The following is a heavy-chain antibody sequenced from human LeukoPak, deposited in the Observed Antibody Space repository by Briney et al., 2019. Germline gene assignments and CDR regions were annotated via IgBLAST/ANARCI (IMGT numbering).Heavy chain of an antibody. Sequence: GGSLRLSCAASGFTVSSNYMNWVRQAPGKGLEWVSVIYSGGSTYYADSVKGRFTISRDNSRNTLYLQMNSLRDEDTAVYYCARGVKIAGPRGYMDVWGKGTTVTVSS. J-gene: IGHJ6*03. CDR1: GFTVSSNY. CDR2: IYSGGST. D-gene: IGHD2-8*01. CDR3: ARGVKIAGPRGYMDV. V-gene: IGHV3-66*02.